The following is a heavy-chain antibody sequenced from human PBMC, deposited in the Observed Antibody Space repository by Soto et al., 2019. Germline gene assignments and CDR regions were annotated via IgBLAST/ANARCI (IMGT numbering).Heavy chain of an antibody. CDR1: GFTFSSYG. CDR3: AKGGVGDYDWLWVDY. V-gene: IGHV3-30*18. D-gene: IGHD4-17*01. Sequence: QVQLVESGGGVVQPGRSLRLSCAASGFTFSSYGMHWVRQAPGKGLEWVAVISYDGSNKYYADSVKGRFTISRDNSKSMLYRQMNSLRGEDTAVYYCAKGGVGDYDWLWVDYWGQGTLVTVSS. J-gene: IGHJ4*02. CDR2: ISYDGSNK.